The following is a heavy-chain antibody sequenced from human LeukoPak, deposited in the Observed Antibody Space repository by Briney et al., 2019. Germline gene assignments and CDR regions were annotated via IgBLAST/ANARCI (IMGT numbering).Heavy chain of an antibody. V-gene: IGHV3-21*04. CDR1: GFTFSSYS. D-gene: IGHD2-15*01. Sequence: PGGSLRLSCAASGFTFSSYSMNWVRQAPGKGLEWVSSISSSSSYIYYADSVKGRFTISRDNAKSSLYLQMNRLRAEDTAVYYCASDYCSGGSCYLHSWGQGTLVTVSS. CDR2: ISSSSSYI. CDR3: ASDYCSGGSCYLHS. J-gene: IGHJ4*02.